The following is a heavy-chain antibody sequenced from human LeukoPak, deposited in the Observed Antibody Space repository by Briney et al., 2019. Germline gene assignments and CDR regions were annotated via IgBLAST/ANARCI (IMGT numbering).Heavy chain of an antibody. CDR1: GYTFRSHG. V-gene: IGHV1-18*01. CDR3: AREADTNSWYRPAFRLLDV. Sequence: GASVKVSCKASGYTFRSHGIYWVRQAPGQGLEWMGWISPYNDETNYARMFRDRIIMTTDTSTTTAYMELRGLTSDDTAVYYCAREADTNSWYRPAFRLLDVWGQGTLVTVSS. J-gene: IGHJ4*02. CDR2: ISPYNDET. D-gene: IGHD6-13*01.